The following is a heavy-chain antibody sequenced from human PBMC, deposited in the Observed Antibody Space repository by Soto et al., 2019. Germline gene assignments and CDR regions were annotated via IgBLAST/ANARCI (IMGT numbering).Heavy chain of an antibody. J-gene: IGHJ4*02. Sequence: QVQLKESGPGLVKPSETLSLTCNVSGGPIKTGDYYWNWSRQPPGKGLAWIGYVFYSGATNYSPFRKSRASLSIDTSKNQFSLSLTSVTAAVTAVYYCARAGFSYGHLLFWGQGIRVTVPT. CDR2: VFYSGAT. CDR3: ARAGFSYGHLLF. V-gene: IGHV4-30-4*01. CDR1: GGPIKTGDYY. D-gene: IGHD3-10*01.